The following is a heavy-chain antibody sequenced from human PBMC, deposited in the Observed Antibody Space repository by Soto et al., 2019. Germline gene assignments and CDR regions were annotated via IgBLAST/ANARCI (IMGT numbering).Heavy chain of an antibody. CDR3: ARMESLGSLVWFDP. V-gene: IGHV1-8*03. D-gene: IGHD3-10*01. Sequence: QVQLVQSGAEVKKPGASVKVSCKASGYTFTNNDVSWVRQATGQGVEWMGWMNPGSGDTGYAQKFQGRVTITRDISIATAYMEMNSLTSEDTAIYYCARMESLGSLVWFDPWAQGTLVTVSS. CDR2: MNPGSGDT. CDR1: GYTFTNND. J-gene: IGHJ5*02.